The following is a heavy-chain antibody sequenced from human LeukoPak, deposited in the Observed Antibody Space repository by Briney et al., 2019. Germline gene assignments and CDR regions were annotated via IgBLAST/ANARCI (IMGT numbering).Heavy chain of an antibody. CDR3: VGTIASRGSEY. Sequence: GGSLRLSCAASGFTFTNYWMHWVRQAPGMGLVWVSRLPPDELGIIYADSVKGRFTVSRDNAKNTVYLQMNNLRVDDTAMYYCVGTIASRGSEYWGQGAPVTVSS. D-gene: IGHD6-6*01. V-gene: IGHV3-74*01. J-gene: IGHJ4*02. CDR2: LPPDELGI. CDR1: GFTFTNYW.